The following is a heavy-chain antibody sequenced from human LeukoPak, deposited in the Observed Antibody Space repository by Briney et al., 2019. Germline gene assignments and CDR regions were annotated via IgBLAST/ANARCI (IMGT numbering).Heavy chain of an antibody. Sequence: SETLSLTCTVSGGSISSSSYYWGWIRQPPGKGLEWIGSIYYSGSTYYNPSLKSRLTISLDTSKNQFSLKLTSVTAADTAVYYCARDFDTSGYCFHYWGQGTLVTVSS. J-gene: IGHJ4*02. CDR2: IYYSGST. CDR1: GGSISSSSYY. V-gene: IGHV4-39*07. D-gene: IGHD3-22*01. CDR3: ARDFDTSGYCFHY.